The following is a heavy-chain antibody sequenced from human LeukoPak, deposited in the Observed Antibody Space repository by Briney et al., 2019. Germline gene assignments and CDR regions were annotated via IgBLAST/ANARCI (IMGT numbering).Heavy chain of an antibody. CDR3: ARRPDYYDSSGYYYYFDY. D-gene: IGHD3-22*01. CDR1: GGTFSSYA. Sequence: SVKVSCKASGGTFSSYAISWVRQAPGQGLEWMGRIIPILGIANYAQKFQGRVTITADKSTSTAYMELSSLRSEDTAVYYCARRPDYYDSSGYYYYFDYWGQGTLVTVSS. CDR2: IIPILGIA. V-gene: IGHV1-69*04. J-gene: IGHJ4*02.